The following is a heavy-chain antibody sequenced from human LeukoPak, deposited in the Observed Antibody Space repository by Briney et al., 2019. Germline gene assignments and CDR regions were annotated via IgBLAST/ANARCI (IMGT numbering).Heavy chain of an antibody. D-gene: IGHD3-9*01. Sequence: GESLKISCKGSGYSFTSYWIGWVRQMPGKGLEWMGIIYPGDSDTRYSPSFQGQVTISADKSISTAYLQWSSLKASDTAMYYCARLYYGILTGAYYFDYWGQGTLVTVSS. CDR3: ARLYYGILTGAYYFDY. J-gene: IGHJ4*02. CDR2: IYPGDSDT. V-gene: IGHV5-51*01. CDR1: GYSFTSYW.